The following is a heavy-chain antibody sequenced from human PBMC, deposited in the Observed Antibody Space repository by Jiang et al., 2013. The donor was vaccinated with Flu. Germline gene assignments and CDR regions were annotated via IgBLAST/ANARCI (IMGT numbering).Heavy chain of an antibody. J-gene: IGHJ6*02. Sequence: RSLRLSCAASGFTFRIHAMHWVRQAPGKGLEWVAIISYDGSNEYYADSVKGRFTISRDNSKNTLFLQMNSLRAEDTAVYYCAKGINYGSGSYVWCGVNCWMDVWGQGTTVTVSS. CDR3: AKGINYGSGSYVWCGVNCWMDV. V-gene: IGHV3-30*18. CDR2: ISYDGSNE. CDR1: GFTFRIHA. D-gene: IGHD3-10*01.